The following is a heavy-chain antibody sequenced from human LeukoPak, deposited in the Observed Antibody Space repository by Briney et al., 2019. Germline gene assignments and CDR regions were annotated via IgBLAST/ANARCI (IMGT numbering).Heavy chain of an antibody. D-gene: IGHD1-26*01. CDR3: ARHRLVGANNKNFDY. V-gene: IGHV4-39*01. Sequence: SETLSLTCTVSGGSISSSSYYWGWIRQPPGKGLEWIGSIYYSGSTHYNPSLKSRVTISVDTSKNQFSLKLSSVTAADTAVYYCARHRLVGANNKNFDYWGQGTLVTVSS. J-gene: IGHJ4*02. CDR1: GGSISSSSYY. CDR2: IYYSGST.